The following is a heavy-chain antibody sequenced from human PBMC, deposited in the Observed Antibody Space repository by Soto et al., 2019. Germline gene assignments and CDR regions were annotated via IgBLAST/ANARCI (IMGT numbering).Heavy chain of an antibody. J-gene: IGHJ5*02. D-gene: IGHD3-22*01. V-gene: IGHV1-18*04. CDR3: VRQPDYYERSGFNGFAL. CDR1: GYTFTSDG. CDR2: ISAYNGNT. Sequence: GASEKVSCKASGYTFTSDGISSVRQEPGQGLEWMGWISAYNGNTNYAQKLKGRVTMTTDTSTSTAYMELRSLRSDDTAVYYFVRQPDYYERSGFNGFALWGQGTLVTVSS.